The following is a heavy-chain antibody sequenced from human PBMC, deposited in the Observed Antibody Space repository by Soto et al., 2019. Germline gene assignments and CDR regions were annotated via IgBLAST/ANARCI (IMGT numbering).Heavy chain of an antibody. J-gene: IGHJ4*02. V-gene: IGHV4-61*01. CDR3: ARGATVTQYDY. D-gene: IGHD4-17*01. CDR2: GSYSGTT. CDR1: GVSVSSGSFY. Sequence: SETLSLTCTVSGVSVSSGSFYWAWIRQPPGKGLEWIGFGSYSGTTNYKPSLKSRVTISVDTSRSQISLKASSLTAADTAVYYCARGATVTQYDYWGQGTLVTVSS.